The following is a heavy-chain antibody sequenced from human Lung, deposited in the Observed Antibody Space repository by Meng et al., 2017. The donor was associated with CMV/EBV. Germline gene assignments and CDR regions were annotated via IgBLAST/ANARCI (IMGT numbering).Heavy chain of an antibody. J-gene: IGHJ4*02. V-gene: IGHV4-4*02. CDR3: ARGKQDAWELLAY. D-gene: IGHD1-26*01. Sequence: VQPQESGPGLVNPSGTLSLTCGVSGVSISSNIRWTWVRQPPGKGLEWIGDIDDSGSTNYNPSLNSRISISLDKSKNHFSLKVNSVTAADTAVYYCARGKQDAWELLAYWGQGALVTVSS. CDR1: GVSISSNIR. CDR2: IDDSGST.